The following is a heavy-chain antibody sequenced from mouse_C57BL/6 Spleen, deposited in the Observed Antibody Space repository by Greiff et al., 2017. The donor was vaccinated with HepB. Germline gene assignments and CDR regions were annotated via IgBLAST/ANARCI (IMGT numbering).Heavy chain of an antibody. CDR2: ISSGSSTI. J-gene: IGHJ1*03. Sequence: EVKVVESGGGLVKPGGSPKLSCAASGFTFSDYGMHWVRQAPEKGLEWVAYISSGSSTIYYADTVKGRFTISRDNAKNTLFLQMTSLRSEDTAMYYCARDWDWYFDVWGTGTTVTVSS. D-gene: IGHD4-1*01. CDR3: ARDWDWYFDV. V-gene: IGHV5-17*01. CDR1: GFTFSDYG.